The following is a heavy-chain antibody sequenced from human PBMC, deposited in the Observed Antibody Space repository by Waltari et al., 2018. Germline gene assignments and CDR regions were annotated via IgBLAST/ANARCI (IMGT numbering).Heavy chain of an antibody. CDR1: GFTFSSYA. V-gene: IGHV3-23*01. Sequence: EVQLLESGGGLVQPGGSLRLSCAASGFTFSSYAISWVRQAPGKGLEWVSAISGSGGSTYYADSVKGRFTISRDNSKNTLYLQMNSLRAEDTAVYYCAKDECSGGSCYPFYYYGMDVWGQGTTVTVSS. J-gene: IGHJ6*02. CDR3: AKDECSGGSCYPFYYYGMDV. CDR2: ISGSGGST. D-gene: IGHD2-15*01.